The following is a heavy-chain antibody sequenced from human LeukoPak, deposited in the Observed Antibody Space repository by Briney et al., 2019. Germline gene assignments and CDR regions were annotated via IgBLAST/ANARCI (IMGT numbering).Heavy chain of an antibody. CDR3: ARDSFVGGGSYFDY. J-gene: IGHJ4*02. Sequence: GRSLRLSCAASGFTFSSYGMHWVRQAPGKGLEWVAVIWYDGSNKYYADSVKGRFTISRDNSKNTLYLQMNSLRAEDRAVYYCARDSFVGGGSYFDYWGQGTLVTVSS. CDR1: GFTFSSYG. V-gene: IGHV3-33*01. CDR2: IWYDGSNK. D-gene: IGHD1-26*01.